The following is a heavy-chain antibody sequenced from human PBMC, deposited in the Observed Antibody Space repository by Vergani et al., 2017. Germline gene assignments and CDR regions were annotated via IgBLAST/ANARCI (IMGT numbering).Heavy chain of an antibody. J-gene: IGHJ5*02. CDR2: ISWNSNSI. V-gene: IGHV3-9*02. Sequence: EVQLEESGGGFVLPGRSLRLSCVASGFTSAGYAMHWVRQAPGKGREWVSGISWNSNSIGYADSVKGRFTIARDNAKNSLYLQMNSLRAEDTALYYCAKDFDTASGGGWFDPWGQGTLVTVSS. D-gene: IGHD3-9*01. CDR1: GFTSAGYA. CDR3: AKDFDTASGGGWFDP.